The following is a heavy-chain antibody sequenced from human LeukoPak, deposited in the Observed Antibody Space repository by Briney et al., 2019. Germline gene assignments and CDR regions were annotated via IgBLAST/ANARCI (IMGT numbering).Heavy chain of an antibody. CDR1: GFTFSNYG. D-gene: IGHD1-14*01. CDR2: IHYDGSNK. V-gene: IGHV3-30*02. CDR3: TTSISYGL. Sequence: GGSLRLSCAASGFTFSNYGMHWVRQAPGKGLDWVAFIHYDGSNKYYADSVKGRFTISRDDSKNTLYLQMNSLKTEDTAVYYCTTSISYGLWGQGTLVTVSS. J-gene: IGHJ4*02.